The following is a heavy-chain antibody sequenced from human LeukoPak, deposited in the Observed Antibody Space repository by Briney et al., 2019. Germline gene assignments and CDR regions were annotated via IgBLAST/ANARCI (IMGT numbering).Heavy chain of an antibody. CDR2: INSDGSST. V-gene: IGHV3-74*01. Sequence: PGGSLRLSCAASGFTFSSYAMSWVRQAPVKGLVWVSRINSDGSSTSYADSVKGRFTISRDNAKNTLYLQMNSLRAEDTAVYYCARDGDVDGYNYPFYYWGQGTLVTVSS. J-gene: IGHJ4*02. CDR3: ARDGDVDGYNYPFYY. D-gene: IGHD5-24*01. CDR1: GFTFSSYA.